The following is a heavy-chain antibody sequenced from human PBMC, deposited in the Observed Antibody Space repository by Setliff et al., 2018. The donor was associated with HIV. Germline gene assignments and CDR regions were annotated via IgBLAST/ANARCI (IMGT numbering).Heavy chain of an antibody. CDR2: IYHSGST. V-gene: IGHV4-38-2*01. Sequence: PSETLSLTCAVSDYSISSGYYWGWIRQPPGKGLEWIGGIYHSGSTYYNPSLKSRVTISVDTSKNQFSLKLSSVTAADTAVYFCARGTYYYYYYMDVWGKGTTVTVSS. J-gene: IGHJ6*03. D-gene: IGHD1-1*01. CDR1: DYSISSGYY. CDR3: ARGTYYYYYYMDV.